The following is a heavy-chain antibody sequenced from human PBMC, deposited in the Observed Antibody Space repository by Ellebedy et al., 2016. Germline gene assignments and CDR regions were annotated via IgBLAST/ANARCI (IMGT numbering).Heavy chain of an antibody. D-gene: IGHD4-23*01. J-gene: IGHJ3*02. V-gene: IGHV1-69*13. CDR1: GGTFSSYA. CDR3: ARVTGFDHDI. CDR2: IIPIFGTA. Sequence: SVKVSXXASGGTFSSYAISWVRQAPGQGLEWMGGIIPIFGTANYAQKFQGRVTITADESTSTAYMELSRLRSDDTAVYYCARVTGFDHDIWGQGTMVTVSS.